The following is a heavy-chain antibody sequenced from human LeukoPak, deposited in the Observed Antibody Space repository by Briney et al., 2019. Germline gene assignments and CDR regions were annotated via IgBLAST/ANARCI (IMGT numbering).Heavy chain of an antibody. CDR2: IIPIFSTA. Sequence: ASVKVSCKASGGTFSSYAISWVRQAPGQGLEWMGGIIPIFSTANYAQKFQGRVTITADESTSTAYMELSSLRSEDTAVYYCARAPGDYYGSGSSALRLAFMDVWGKGTTVTISS. J-gene: IGHJ6*03. CDR3: ARAPGDYYGSGSSALRLAFMDV. V-gene: IGHV1-69*13. D-gene: IGHD3-10*01. CDR1: GGTFSSYA.